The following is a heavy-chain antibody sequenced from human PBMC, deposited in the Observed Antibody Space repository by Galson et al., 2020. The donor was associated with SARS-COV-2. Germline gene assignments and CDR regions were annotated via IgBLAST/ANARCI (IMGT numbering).Heavy chain of an antibody. CDR1: GYTFTSYG. CDR2: ISAYNGNT. CDR3: ARDLGIVVVPQYAFDI. D-gene: IGHD2-15*01. Sequence: ASVKVSCKASGYTFTSYGISWVRQAPGQGLQWMGWISAYNGNTNYAQKLQGRVTMTTDTSTSTAYMELRSLRSDDTAVYYCARDLGIVVVPQYAFDIWGQGTMVTVS. V-gene: IGHV1-18*04. J-gene: IGHJ3*02.